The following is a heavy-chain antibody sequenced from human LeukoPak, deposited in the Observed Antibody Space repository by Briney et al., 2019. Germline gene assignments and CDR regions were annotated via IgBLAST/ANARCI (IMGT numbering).Heavy chain of an antibody. CDR2: IYYSGST. CDR1: GGSISSSSYY. J-gene: IGHJ4*02. D-gene: IGHD3-22*01. V-gene: IGHV4-39*07. Sequence: SETLSLTCTVSGGSISSSSYYWGWIRQPPGKGLEWIGSIYYSGSTYYNPSLKSRVTISVDTSKNQFSLKLSSVTAADTAVYYCARDRSGYYDSSGYYYFDYWGQGTLVTVSS. CDR3: ARDRSGYYDSSGYYYFDY.